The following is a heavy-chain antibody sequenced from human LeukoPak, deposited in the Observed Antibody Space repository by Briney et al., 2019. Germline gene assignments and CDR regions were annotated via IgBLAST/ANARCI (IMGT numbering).Heavy chain of an antibody. V-gene: IGHV4-39*01. CDR1: GGSISSSSYY. CDR3: ARLFPSGSFLDY. D-gene: IGHD1-26*01. Sequence: SETLSLTCTASGGSISSSSYYWGWIRQPPGKGLEWIGSIYYSGSTYYNPSLKSRVTISVDTSKNQFSLKLSSVTAADTAVYYCARLFPSGSFLDYWSQGTLVTVSS. CDR2: IYYSGST. J-gene: IGHJ4*02.